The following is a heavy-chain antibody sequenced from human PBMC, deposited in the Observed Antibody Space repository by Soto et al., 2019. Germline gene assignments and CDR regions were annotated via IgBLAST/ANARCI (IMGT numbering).Heavy chain of an antibody. J-gene: IGHJ4*02. D-gene: IGHD1-7*01. V-gene: IGHV4-39*01. Sequence: QLQLQESGPGLVKPSETLSLTCTVSGGSISSSSYYWGWIRQPPGEGLEWIGSLYYSGSTYYNPSLKSRVTISVDTSRNQFSLKLSSVTAADTAVYYCARDWNYNGYFDYWGQGTLVTVSS. CDR3: ARDWNYNGYFDY. CDR2: LYYSGST. CDR1: GGSISSSSYY.